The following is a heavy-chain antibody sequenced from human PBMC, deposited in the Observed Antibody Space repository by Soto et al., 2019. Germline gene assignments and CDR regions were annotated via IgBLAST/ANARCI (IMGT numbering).Heavy chain of an antibody. CDR1: GGTFSSYA. D-gene: IGHD3-10*01. CDR3: ASPRGYYGSGSYYPPYY. V-gene: IGHV1-69*13. J-gene: IGHJ4*02. CDR2: IIPIFGTA. Sequence: ASVKVSCKASGGTFSSYAISWVRQAPGQGLEWMGGIIPIFGTANYAQKFQGRVTITADESTSTAYMELSSLRSEDTAVYYCASPRGYYGSGSYYPPYYWGQGTLVTVSS.